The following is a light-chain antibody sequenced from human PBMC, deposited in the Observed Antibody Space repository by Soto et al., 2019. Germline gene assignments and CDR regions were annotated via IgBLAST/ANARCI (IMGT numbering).Light chain of an antibody. Sequence: EIVVTQSPVTLSLSPGERATLSGRATQSVSSSYLAWYQQKPCQAPRLRIDGASSRSTGTPDRFSGSAAATDFPTTISRLEHEDFAVYYCQQYSSPPRTFGRGTKVDIK. V-gene: IGKV3-20*01. CDR3: QQYSSPPRT. CDR1: QSVSSSY. J-gene: IGKJ1*01. CDR2: GAS.